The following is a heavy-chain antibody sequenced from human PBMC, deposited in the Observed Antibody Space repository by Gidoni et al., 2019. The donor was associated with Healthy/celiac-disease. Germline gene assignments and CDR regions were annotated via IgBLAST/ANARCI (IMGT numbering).Heavy chain of an antibody. D-gene: IGHD4-4*01. Sequence: VQLVDSGGGVVQPGRSLRLSCAASAFPFSSYAMHWVRQAQGKGLEWVAIISNDESNKYYAESVKGRFTISRDNSKNTLYLQMNSLRAEDTAVYYCAREPHDYSNYYFDYWGQGTLVTVSS. J-gene: IGHJ4*02. CDR3: AREPHDYSNYYFDY. CDR2: ISNDESNK. V-gene: IGHV3-30-3*01. CDR1: AFPFSSYA.